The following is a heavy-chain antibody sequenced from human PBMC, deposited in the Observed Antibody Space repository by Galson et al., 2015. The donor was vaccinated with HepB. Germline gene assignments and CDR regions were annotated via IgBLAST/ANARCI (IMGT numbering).Heavy chain of an antibody. V-gene: IGHV4-39*01. Sequence: ETLSLTCTVSGGSLNSSLYYWGWVRQPPGKGLEWIGSVYYSGSAYYNSSLKSRVTISVDTSKNQFFLKVKSVTATETAIYYCARHRIRGGDVSYWGQGTLLTVSS. J-gene: IGHJ4*02. CDR2: VYYSGSA. CDR3: ARHRIRGGDVSY. CDR1: GGSLNSSLYY. D-gene: IGHD3-16*01.